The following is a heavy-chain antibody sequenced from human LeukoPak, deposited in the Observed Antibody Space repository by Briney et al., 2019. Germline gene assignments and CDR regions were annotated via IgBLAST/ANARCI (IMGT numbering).Heavy chain of an antibody. V-gene: IGHV3-48*04. CDR2: LTRTSSAT. Sequence: GGSLRLSCVGSGFRFSSYDMNWVRQAPGRGLEWLSYLTRTSSATWYADSVKGRFTISRDNAKNSLYLQMNSLRAEDTAVYYCARSPPGDFWSGYNYYGMDVWGQGTTVTVSS. J-gene: IGHJ6*02. CDR1: GFRFSSYD. CDR3: ARSPPGDFWSGYNYYGMDV. D-gene: IGHD3-3*01.